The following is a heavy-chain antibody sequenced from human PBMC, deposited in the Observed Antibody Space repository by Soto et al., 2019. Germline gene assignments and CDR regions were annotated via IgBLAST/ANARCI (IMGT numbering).Heavy chain of an antibody. V-gene: IGHV3-48*02. Sequence: PGGSLRLSCAASGFTFSSYSMNWVRQAPGKGLEWVSYISSSSSSTIYYADSVKGRFTISRDNAKNSPYLQMNSLRDEDTAVYYCAREGEETYYDFWSGYYAYYYGMDVWGQGTTVTVSS. CDR3: AREGEETYYDFWSGYYAYYYGMDV. J-gene: IGHJ6*02. D-gene: IGHD3-3*01. CDR2: ISSSSSSTI. CDR1: GFTFSSYS.